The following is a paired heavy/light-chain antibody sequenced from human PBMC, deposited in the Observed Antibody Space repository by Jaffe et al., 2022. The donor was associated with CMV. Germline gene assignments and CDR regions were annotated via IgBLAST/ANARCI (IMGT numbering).Heavy chain of an antibody. CDR3: ARGRGGIAVTGVGLDY. CDR2: IHYSGST. CDR1: GGSFSGYY. V-gene: IGHV4-34*01. J-gene: IGHJ4*02. Sequence: VQLQQWGAGLLKSSETLSLTCAVYGGSFSGYYWSWIRQPPGKGLEWIGEIHYSGSTNYNPSLKSRVTISGDTSKNQFSLKLISLTAADTAVYYCARGRGGIAVTGVGLDYWGQGTLVTVSS. D-gene: IGHD6-19*01.
Light chain of an antibody. CDR3: LQGTHWPLYT. CDR1: QSLVHRDGDTY. Sequence: DVVMTQSPLSLPVTLGQPASISCRSSQSLVHRDGDTYLSWFQQRPGQSPRRLIYRVSNRDSGVPDRFSGSGSGTDFTLRISRVEAEDVGVYYCLQGTHWPLYTFGQGTKLEIK. CDR2: RVS. J-gene: IGKJ2*01. V-gene: IGKV2-30*02.